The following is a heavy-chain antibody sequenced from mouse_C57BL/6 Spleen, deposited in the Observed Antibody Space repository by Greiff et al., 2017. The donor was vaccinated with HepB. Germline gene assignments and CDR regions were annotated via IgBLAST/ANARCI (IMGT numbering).Heavy chain of an antibody. CDR2: INPSTGGT. D-gene: IGHD1-1*01. CDR3: ARSGGSSYDYAMDY. J-gene: IGHJ4*01. V-gene: IGHV1-42*01. CDR1: GYSFTGYY. Sequence: EVQLVESGPELVKPGASVKISCKASGYSFTGYYMNWVKQSPEKSLEWIGEINPSTGGTTYNQKFKAKATLTVDKSSSTAYMQLKSLTSEDSAVYYCARSGGSSYDYAMDYWGQGTSVTVSS.